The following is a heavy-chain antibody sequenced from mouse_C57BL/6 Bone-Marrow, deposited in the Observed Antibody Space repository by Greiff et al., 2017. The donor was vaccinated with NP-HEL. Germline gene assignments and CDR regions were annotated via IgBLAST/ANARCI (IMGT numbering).Heavy chain of an antibody. CDR2: INPYNGGT. J-gene: IGHJ1*03. Sequence: VQLQQSGPVLVKPGASVKMSCKASGYTFTDYYMNWVKQSHGKSLEWIGVINPYNGGTSYNQKFKGKATLTVDKSSSTAYMVLNSLTSEDSAVYYCARWDYYGSSFYWYFDVWGTGTTVTVSS. D-gene: IGHD1-1*01. V-gene: IGHV1-19*01. CDR3: ARWDYYGSSFYWYFDV. CDR1: GYTFTDYY.